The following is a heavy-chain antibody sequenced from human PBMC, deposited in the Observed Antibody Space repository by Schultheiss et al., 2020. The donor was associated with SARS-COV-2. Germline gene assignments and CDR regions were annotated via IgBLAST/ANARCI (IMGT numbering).Heavy chain of an antibody. CDR3: ASYELWYGLAY. J-gene: IGHJ4*02. V-gene: IGHV4-34*09. CDR2: INHSGST. Sequence: SETLSLTCAVYGGSFSGYYWSWIRQPPGKGLEWIGEINHSGSTNYNPSLKSRVTISVDTSKNQFSLKLSSVTAADTAVYYCASYELWYGLAYWGQGTLVTVSS. D-gene: IGHD3-10*01. CDR1: GGSFSGYY.